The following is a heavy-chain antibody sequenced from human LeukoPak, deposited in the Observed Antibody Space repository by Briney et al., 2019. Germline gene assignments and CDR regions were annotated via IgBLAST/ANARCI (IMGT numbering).Heavy chain of an antibody. V-gene: IGHV1-8*01. CDR1: GYTFTSYD. J-gene: IGHJ4*02. CDR2: MNPNSGNT. Sequence: ASVKVSCKASGYTFTSYDINWVRQATGQGLEWMGWMNPNSGNTGYAQKFQGRVTITRNTSISTAYMNLSSLRSEDTAVYYRARGRRAHPVDYWGQGTLVTVSS. CDR3: ARGRRAHPVDY.